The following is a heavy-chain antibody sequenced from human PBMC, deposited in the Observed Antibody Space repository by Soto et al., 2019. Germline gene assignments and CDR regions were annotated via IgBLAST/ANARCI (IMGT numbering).Heavy chain of an antibody. CDR2: MNPNSGNT. Sequence: GASVKVSCKASGYTFTSYDINWVRQATGQGLEWMGWMNPNSGNTGYAQKFQGRVTMTRNTSISTAYMELSSLRSEDTAVYYCARGIDCSGGSCHRFLRHYYMDVWGKGTTVTGAS. J-gene: IGHJ6*03. D-gene: IGHD2-15*01. CDR1: GYTFTSYD. CDR3: ARGIDCSGGSCHRFLRHYYMDV. V-gene: IGHV1-8*01.